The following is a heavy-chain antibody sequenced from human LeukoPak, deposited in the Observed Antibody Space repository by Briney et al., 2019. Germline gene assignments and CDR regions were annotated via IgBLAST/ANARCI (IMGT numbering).Heavy chain of an antibody. D-gene: IGHD3-22*01. Sequence: GRSLRLTCAASGFTFNSYGNHWVRQAPAKGLEWVGVRWYDGSKKYYEDSVKGRFTISRDNSKNTLYLQMNSLRAEDTAVYYCARDGHYYDNSGYYPDYWGQGTLVTVSS. J-gene: IGHJ4*02. CDR3: ARDGHYYDNSGYYPDY. CDR1: GFTFNSYG. CDR2: RWYDGSKK. V-gene: IGHV3-33*01.